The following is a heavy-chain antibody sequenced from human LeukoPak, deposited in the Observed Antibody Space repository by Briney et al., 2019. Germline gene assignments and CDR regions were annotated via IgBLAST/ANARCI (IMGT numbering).Heavy chain of an antibody. CDR3: ARDIVATNFDY. V-gene: IGHV3-66*01. D-gene: IGHD5-12*01. J-gene: IGHJ4*02. CDR2: IYSGGST. CDR1: GFTVSSNY. Sequence: AGGSLRLSCAASGFTVSSNYMSWVRQAPGKGVEWVSVIYSGGSTYYADSVKGRFTISRDNSRNTVYLQMNSRRAEDTAVYYCARDIVATNFDYWGQGNLATVSS.